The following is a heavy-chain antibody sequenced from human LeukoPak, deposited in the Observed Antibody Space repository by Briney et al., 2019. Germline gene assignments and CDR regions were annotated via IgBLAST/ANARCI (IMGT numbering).Heavy chain of an antibody. CDR3: ASGSSSWSAGYYFDY. D-gene: IGHD6-13*01. J-gene: IGHJ4*02. V-gene: IGHV3-23*01. Sequence: GGSLRLSCAASGFTFSSYAMSWVRQAPGKGLEWVSGISGSGSSTYYTDSVKGRFTISRDNAKNSLYLQMNSLRAEDTAVYYCASGSSSWSAGYYFDYWGQGTLVAVSS. CDR2: ISGSGSST. CDR1: GFTFSSYA.